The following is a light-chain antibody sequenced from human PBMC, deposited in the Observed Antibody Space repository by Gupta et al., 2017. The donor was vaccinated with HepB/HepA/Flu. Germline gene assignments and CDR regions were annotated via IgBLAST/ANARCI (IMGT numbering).Light chain of an antibody. J-gene: IGKJ1*01. Sequence: DIVMTQSPASLAVSLGERATINCKSSQSVLYSSDNNNYLSWYQQKPGQPPKLLIYWASDREYGVPDRVSASGSGTDFTLTISSLQAEDVAVYYCQQDHAIPWTFGQGTKVEIK. CDR3: QQDHAIPWT. CDR2: WAS. CDR1: QSVLYSSDNNNY. V-gene: IGKV4-1*01.